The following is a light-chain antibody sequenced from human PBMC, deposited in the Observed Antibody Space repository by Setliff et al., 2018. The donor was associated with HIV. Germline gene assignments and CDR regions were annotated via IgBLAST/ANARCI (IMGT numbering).Light chain of an antibody. CDR1: QSLLHSNGYNY. J-gene: IGKJ4*01. Sequence: DIVMTQSPLSLPVTPGEPASISCRSSQSLLHSNGYNYLDWYLQKPGQSPQLLIYLGSHRASGVPGRFSASVSGTDFTLTISRVEAEDVGVYYCMQALQSPLTFGGGTKVDIK. CDR3: MQALQSPLT. V-gene: IGKV2-28*01. CDR2: LGS.